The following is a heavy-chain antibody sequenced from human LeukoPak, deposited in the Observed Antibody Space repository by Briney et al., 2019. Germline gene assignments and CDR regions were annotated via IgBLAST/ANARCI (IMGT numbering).Heavy chain of an antibody. J-gene: IGHJ4*02. V-gene: IGHV3-20*04. CDR3: ARNFGGGDSSGPYY. D-gene: IGHD3-22*01. Sequence: GGSLRLPCAASGFTFNVYRMRWVRQATGKGLEWVSGINWNGGRTGYADSMKGRFIISRDNAKNSLYLQVNSLRAEDTALYYCARNFGGGDSSGPYYWGQGTLVTVSS. CDR2: INWNGGRT. CDR1: GFTFNVYR.